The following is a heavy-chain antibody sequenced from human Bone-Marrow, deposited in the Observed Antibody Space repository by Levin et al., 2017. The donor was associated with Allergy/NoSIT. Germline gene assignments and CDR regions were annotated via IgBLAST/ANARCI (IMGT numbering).Heavy chain of an antibody. Sequence: GGSLRLSCRTSGFTFSTHAMSWVRQAPGKGLEWVSMISGSGGTTHYADSVKGRFTISRDNSKDTVYLQMNSLRAEDTAIFYCAKWSVAVAGNVGHFDLWGQGTLVTVSS. D-gene: IGHD6-19*01. V-gene: IGHV3-23*01. J-gene: IGHJ4*02. CDR3: AKWSVAVAGNVGHFDL. CDR1: GFTFSTHA. CDR2: ISGSGGTT.